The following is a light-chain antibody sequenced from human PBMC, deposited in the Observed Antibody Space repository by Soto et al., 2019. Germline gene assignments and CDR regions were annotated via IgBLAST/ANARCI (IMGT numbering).Light chain of an antibody. J-gene: IGKJ1*01. Sequence: IQMTQSPSTLSASVGDRVTITCRASQAIRTDLGWYQQTPGKAPKLLISGASRLQSGVPSRFSGSGSGAEFTLTISSLQPEDSATYYCLQDYSYPRTFGQGTKVDIK. V-gene: IGKV1-6*01. CDR1: QAIRTD. CDR3: LQDYSYPRT. CDR2: GAS.